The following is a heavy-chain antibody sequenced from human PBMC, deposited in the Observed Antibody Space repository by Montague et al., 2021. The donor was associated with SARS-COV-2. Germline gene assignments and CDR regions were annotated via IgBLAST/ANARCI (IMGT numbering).Heavy chain of an antibody. J-gene: IGHJ4*02. V-gene: IGHV3-23*01. Sequence: SLRLSCAVSEFSFSAHAMSWVRQAPGKGLEYVSGISISGDKTYYADSVKGRFTISRDNSESTVYLQMSSLRAEDTAIYYRANEEVPNDHWGQGTLVTVSS. CDR1: EFSFSAHA. CDR2: ISISGDKT. CDR3: ANEEVPNDH.